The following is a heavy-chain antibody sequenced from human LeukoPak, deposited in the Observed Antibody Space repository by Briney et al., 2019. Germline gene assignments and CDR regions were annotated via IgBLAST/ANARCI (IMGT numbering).Heavy chain of an antibody. CDR3: ARDRIAARREVTAISF. Sequence: ASVKVSCKPSGYTFTGYYMHWVRQAPGQGLEWMGWINPNSGGTNYAQKFRGRVTMTRDTSISTAYMELSRLRSDDTAVYYCARDRIAARREVTAISFWGQGTLVTVSS. D-gene: IGHD2-21*02. CDR1: GYTFTGYY. V-gene: IGHV1-2*02. J-gene: IGHJ4*02. CDR2: INPNSGGT.